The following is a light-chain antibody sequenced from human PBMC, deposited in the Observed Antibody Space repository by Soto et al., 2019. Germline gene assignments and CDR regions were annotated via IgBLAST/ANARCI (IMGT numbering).Light chain of an antibody. CDR3: QQYGSSPIT. CDR2: DAS. J-gene: IGKJ5*01. Sequence: DIQMTQSPSTLSASVGDRVTITCRASQSINSFLAWYQQKPGRAPNLLLSDASSLESGVPSRFSGSGSGTEFTLTISRLEPEDFAVYYCQQYGSSPITFGHGTRLEIK. CDR1: QSINSF. V-gene: IGKV1-5*01.